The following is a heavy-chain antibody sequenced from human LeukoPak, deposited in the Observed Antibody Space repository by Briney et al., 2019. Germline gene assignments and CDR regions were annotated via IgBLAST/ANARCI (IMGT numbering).Heavy chain of an antibody. CDR2: IYYSGST. CDR1: GGSISSSSYY. CDR3: ANIGEDYYGSGSRFDY. V-gene: IGHV4-39*01. D-gene: IGHD3-10*01. Sequence: SETLPLTCTVSGGSISSSSYYWGWIRQPPGKGLEWIGSIYYSGSTYYNPSLKSRVTISVDTSKNQFSLKLSSVTAADTAVYYCANIGEDYYGSGSRFDYWGQGTLVTVSS. J-gene: IGHJ4*02.